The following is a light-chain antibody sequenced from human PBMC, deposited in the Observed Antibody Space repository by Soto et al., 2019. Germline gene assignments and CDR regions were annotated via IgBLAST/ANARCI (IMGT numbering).Light chain of an antibody. V-gene: IGKV3-20*01. CDR2: DAS. J-gene: IGKJ1*01. CDR3: QQYSASPLT. Sequence: EIVLKPSPGTLSLSPCERATLSSSASQSVANNYLAWYQQRPGQAPRLVIYDASSRATGIPDRFSASGSGTDFTPTISRLEPEDFAVYFCQQYSASPLTFGQGTKVDIK. CDR1: QSVANNY.